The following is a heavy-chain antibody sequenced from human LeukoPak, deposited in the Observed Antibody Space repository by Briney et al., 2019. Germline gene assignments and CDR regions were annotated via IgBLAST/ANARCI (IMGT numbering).Heavy chain of an antibody. D-gene: IGHD3-22*01. J-gene: IGHJ3*02. CDR3: ARQGYYDPHAFDI. V-gene: IGHV4-59*08. CDR2: IYYSGST. CDR1: GGSISSYY. Sequence: SETLSLTCTVSGGSISSYYWSWIRQPPGKGLEWIGYIYYSGSTNYNPSIKSRVTISVQTSKNQFSLKLSSVTAADTAVYYCARQGYYDPHAFDIWGQGTMVTVSS.